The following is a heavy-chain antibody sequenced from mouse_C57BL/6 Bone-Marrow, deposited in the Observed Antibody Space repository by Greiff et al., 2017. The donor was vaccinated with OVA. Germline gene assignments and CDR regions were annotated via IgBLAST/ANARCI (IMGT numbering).Heavy chain of an antibody. V-gene: IGHV1-64*01. CDR3: ARVDDYAMDD. Sequence: QVQLKQPGAELVKPGASVKLSCKASGYTFTSYWMHWVKQRPGQGLEWIGMIHPNSGSTNYNEKFKSKATLTVDKSSSTAYMQLSSLTSEDSAVYYCARVDDYAMDDWGQGTSVTVSS. J-gene: IGHJ4*01. CDR2: IHPNSGST. CDR1: GYTFTSYW.